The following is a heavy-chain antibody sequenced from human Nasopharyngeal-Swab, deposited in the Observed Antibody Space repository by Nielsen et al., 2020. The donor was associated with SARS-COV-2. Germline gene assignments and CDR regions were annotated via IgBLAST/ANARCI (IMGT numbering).Heavy chain of an antibody. CDR3: ARVGSGFYGMDV. CDR2: IYSGGST. Sequence: GESLKISCAASGFTFSNAWMSWVRQAPGKGLEWVSVIYSGGSTYYADSVKGRFTISRHNSKNTLYLQMNSLRAEDTAVYYCARVGSGFYGMDVWGQGTTVTVSS. J-gene: IGHJ6*02. D-gene: IGHD3-10*01. CDR1: GFTFSNAW. V-gene: IGHV3-53*04.